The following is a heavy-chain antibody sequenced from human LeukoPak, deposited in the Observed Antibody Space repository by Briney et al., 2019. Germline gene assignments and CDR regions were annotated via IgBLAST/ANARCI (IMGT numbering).Heavy chain of an antibody. J-gene: IGHJ4*02. D-gene: IGHD5-24*01. Sequence: GGSLRLSCAASGFTFRNYAMTWVRQAPGKGLEWVSVISESGGNTKYADSVKGRFTISRDSSKNTVYLQMNSLRDEDTAVYYCARVVDGYWGQGTLVTVSS. CDR1: GFTFRNYA. CDR3: ARVVDGY. V-gene: IGHV3-23*01. CDR2: ISESGGNT.